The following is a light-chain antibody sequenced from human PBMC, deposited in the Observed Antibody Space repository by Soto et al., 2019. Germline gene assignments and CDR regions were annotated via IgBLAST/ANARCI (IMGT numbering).Light chain of an antibody. CDR3: QQYNNWPPGIT. V-gene: IGKV3-15*01. Sequence: EIVMTQSPAPLSVSPGERATLSCRSSQSVSSNLAWYQQKPGPAPRLLIYGASTRATGIPARFSGSGSGTEFTLTISSLQSEEFAVYYCQQYNNWPPGITLGQGTRLEI. CDR1: QSVSSN. CDR2: GAS. J-gene: IGKJ5*01.